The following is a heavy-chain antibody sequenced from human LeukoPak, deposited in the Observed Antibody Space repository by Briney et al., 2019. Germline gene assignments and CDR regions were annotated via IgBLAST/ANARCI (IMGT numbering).Heavy chain of an antibody. D-gene: IGHD3-10*01. CDR1: GGSISSSSYY. J-gene: IGHJ3*02. CDR2: IYYSGST. Sequence: SETLSLTCTVSGGSISSSSYYWGWIRQPPGKGLEWIGGIYYSGSTYYNPSLKSRVTISVDTSKNQFSLKLSSVTAADTAVYYCARGSGIWDAFDIWGQGTMVTVSS. CDR3: ARGSGIWDAFDI. V-gene: IGHV4-39*07.